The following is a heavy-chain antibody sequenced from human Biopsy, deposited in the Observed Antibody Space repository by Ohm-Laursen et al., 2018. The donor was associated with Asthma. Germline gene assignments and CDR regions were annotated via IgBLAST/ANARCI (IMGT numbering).Heavy chain of an antibody. CDR2: THHNGYT. CDR1: GGSFSSNY. Sequence: GTLSLTCAVYGGSFSSNYWSWIRQTPGKGLEWLGDTHHNGYTNYNPSLSSRPTLSVDTSKNQFSLRLTSVTAADTAVYYCARGSSSRLSQWELLVSGGKRAHSYYGMDVWGQGTTVTVSS. J-gene: IGHJ6*02. D-gene: IGHD1-26*01. CDR3: ARGSSSRLSQWELLVSGGKRAHSYYGMDV. V-gene: IGHV4-34*01.